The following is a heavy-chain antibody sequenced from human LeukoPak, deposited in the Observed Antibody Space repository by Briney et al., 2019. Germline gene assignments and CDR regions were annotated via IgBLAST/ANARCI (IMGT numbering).Heavy chain of an antibody. CDR1: GFTFSNAW. CDR2: IKSKTDGGTT. D-gene: IGHD3-10*01. CDR3: AGSQRVRGVLDY. Sequence: GGSLRLSCAASGFTFSNAWMSWVRQAPGKGLEWVGRIKSKTDGGTTDYAAPVKGRFTISRDDSKNTLYLQMNSLRAEDTAVYYCAGSQRVRGVLDYWGQGTLVTVSS. V-gene: IGHV3-15*01. J-gene: IGHJ4*02.